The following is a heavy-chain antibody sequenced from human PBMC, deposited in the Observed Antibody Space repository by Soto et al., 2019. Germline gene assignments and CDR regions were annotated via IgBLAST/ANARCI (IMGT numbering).Heavy chain of an antibody. V-gene: IGHV3-21*01. CDR2: ISSRSDI. CDR1: GFTFSTYS. Sequence: GSLRLSCVGSGFTFSTYSINWVRQAPGKGLEWVSSISSRSDIYYADSVKGRFTISRDNAKNSVSLQMNSLRAEDTAVYYCAREYTAWPLAYGLDVWGPGTTVTVSS. J-gene: IGHJ6*02. D-gene: IGHD2-2*02. CDR3: AREYTAWPLAYGLDV.